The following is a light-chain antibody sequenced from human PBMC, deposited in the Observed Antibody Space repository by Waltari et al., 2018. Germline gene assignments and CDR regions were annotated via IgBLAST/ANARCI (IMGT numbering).Light chain of an antibody. V-gene: IGLV1-44*01. CDR2: SNN. Sequence: QSVLTQPPSASGTPGQRVTISCSGSSSNIGSKTVNWYHQLPGPAPKLLIFSNNQRPSGVPDRFSGSKSGTSASLAISGLLSEDEADYYCSSWDDSVIGPVFGGGTKLTVL. CDR3: SSWDDSVIGPV. CDR1: SSNIGSKT. J-gene: IGLJ2*01.